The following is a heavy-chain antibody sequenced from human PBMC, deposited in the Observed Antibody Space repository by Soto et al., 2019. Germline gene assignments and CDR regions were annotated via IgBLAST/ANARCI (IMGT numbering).Heavy chain of an antibody. Sequence: PGESLKISCKGSGYSFTTYWIGWVRQMPGKGLEWMGIIYPGDSDTRYSPSFQGQVTISADKSISTAYLQWSSLKASDTAMYYCARSRRGAYSSGWYSPSGYYSYGIDVWGQGTKVTVSS. CDR3: ARSRRGAYSSGWYSPSGYYSYGIDV. V-gene: IGHV5-51*01. J-gene: IGHJ6*02. CDR2: IYPGDSDT. D-gene: IGHD6-19*01. CDR1: GYSFTTYW.